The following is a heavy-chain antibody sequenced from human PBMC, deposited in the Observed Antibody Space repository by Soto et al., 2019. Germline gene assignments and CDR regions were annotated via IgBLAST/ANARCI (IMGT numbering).Heavy chain of an antibody. CDR2: IYYSGST. CDR3: ARRKRESGSGSYGY. D-gene: IGHD3-10*01. CDR1: GGSISSSSDY. Sequence: PSETLSLTCTVSGGSISSSSDYWGWIRQHPGKGLEWIGSIYYSGSTYYNPSLKSRVTISVDTSKNQFSLKLSSVTAADTAVYYCARRKRESGSGSYGYWGQGTLVTVSS. J-gene: IGHJ4*02. V-gene: IGHV4-39*01.